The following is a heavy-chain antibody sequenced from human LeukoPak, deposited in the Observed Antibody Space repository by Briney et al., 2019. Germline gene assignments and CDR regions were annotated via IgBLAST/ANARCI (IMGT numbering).Heavy chain of an antibody. V-gene: IGHV1-2*02. J-gene: IGHJ3*02. Sequence: ASVKVSCKASGDILTGYYIHWVRQAPRQGLEWVGCFDPNTGATHYAQKFQGRVTMTRDTSIDTDYLELRSLISDDTALYYCAAYIVVRWTTLSAFDIWGQGTVVSVSS. CDR2: FDPNTGAT. CDR1: GDILTGYY. CDR3: AAYIVVRWTTLSAFDI. D-gene: IGHD3-10*01.